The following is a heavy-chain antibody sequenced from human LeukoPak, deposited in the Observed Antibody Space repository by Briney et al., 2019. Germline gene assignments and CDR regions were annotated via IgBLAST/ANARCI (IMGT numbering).Heavy chain of an antibody. Sequence: GVSLRLSCAASGFTFSSYAMSWVRQAPGKGLEWVSAISGSGGSTYYADSVKGRFTISRDNSKNTLYLQMNSLRAEDTAVYYCAKGKSQYAAAAGFDYWGQGTLVTVSS. CDR3: AKGKSQYAAAAGFDY. CDR2: ISGSGGST. CDR1: GFTFSSYA. V-gene: IGHV3-23*01. D-gene: IGHD6-13*01. J-gene: IGHJ4*02.